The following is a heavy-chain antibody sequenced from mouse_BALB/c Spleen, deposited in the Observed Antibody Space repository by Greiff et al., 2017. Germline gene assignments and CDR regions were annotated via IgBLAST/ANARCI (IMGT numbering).Heavy chain of an antibody. D-gene: IGHD2-4*01. CDR2: IWGDGST. CDR1: GFSLTGYG. CDR3: ARGQRLRGYYAMDY. J-gene: IGHJ4*01. Sequence: VHLVESGPGLVAPSQSLSITCTVSGFSLTGYGVNWVRQPPGKGLEWLGMIWGDGSTDYNSALKSRLSISKDNSKSQVFLKMNSLQTDDTARYYCARGQRLRGYYAMDYWGQGTSVTVSS. V-gene: IGHV2-6-7*01.